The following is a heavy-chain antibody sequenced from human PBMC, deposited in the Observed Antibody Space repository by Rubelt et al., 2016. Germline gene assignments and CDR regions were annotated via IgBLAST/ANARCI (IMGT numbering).Heavy chain of an antibody. CDR3: ARVNRYYFDY. CDR2: IYHSGST. Sequence: QLQLQESGPGLVKPSGTLSLTCAVSGVSISSTNWWSWVRQPPGKGLEWIGEIYHSGSTNYNPSLKSRVTISVDKSKNQFSPRLTAVTAAETAGYYCARVNRYYFDYWGQGTLVTVSS. J-gene: IGHJ4*02. V-gene: IGHV4-4*02. CDR1: GVSISSTNW.